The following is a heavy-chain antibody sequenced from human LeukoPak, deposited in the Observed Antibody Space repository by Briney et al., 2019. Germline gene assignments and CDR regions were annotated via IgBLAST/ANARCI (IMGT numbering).Heavy chain of an antibody. CDR2: IIPIFGTA. D-gene: IGHD6-13*01. J-gene: IGHJ4*02. V-gene: IGHV1-69*05. Sequence: ASVKVSCKASGGTFSSYAISWVRQAPGQGLEWMGGIIPIFGTANYAQKFQGRVTITTDESTSTAYMELSSLRSEDTAVYYCAREVSAYSSSPFDYWGQGTLVTVSS. CDR1: GGTFSSYA. CDR3: AREVSAYSSSPFDY.